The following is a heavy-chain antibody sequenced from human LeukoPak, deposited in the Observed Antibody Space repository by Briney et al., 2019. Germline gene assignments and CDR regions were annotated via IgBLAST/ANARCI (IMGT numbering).Heavy chain of an antibody. CDR2: NSANGGRT. J-gene: IGHJ5*02. D-gene: IGHD3-22*01. CDR3: VKGLEDRHDSSVYYSNWFDP. Sequence: GGSQRLFCAASGFIFTTYAMGWVRQAPGKGLEWVSGNSANGGRTYYADFVKGRFTISRDNSKNTLHVEMNSLRAEDTAIYYCVKGLEDRHDSSVYYSNWFDPWGQGTLVTVSS. V-gene: IGHV3-23*01. CDR1: GFIFTTYA.